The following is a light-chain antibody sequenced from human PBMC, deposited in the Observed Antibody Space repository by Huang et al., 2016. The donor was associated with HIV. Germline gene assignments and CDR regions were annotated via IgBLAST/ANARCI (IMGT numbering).Light chain of an antibody. J-gene: IGKJ1*01. V-gene: IGKV2-30*02. CDR1: HSLLHSEGNIY. Sequence: DVVLTQSQPSLPVTLGQPAAISCKSSHSLLHSEGNIYLNWFLQRPGQPPRRLIYKVSNRDFGVPARFSGSGSGADFTLTISRVEADDIGVYYCMQGTHWSQTFGQGTKVEVK. CDR3: MQGTHWSQT. CDR2: KVS.